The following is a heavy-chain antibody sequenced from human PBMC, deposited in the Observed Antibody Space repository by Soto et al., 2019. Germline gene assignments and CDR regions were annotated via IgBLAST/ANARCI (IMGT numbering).Heavy chain of an antibody. Sequence: GSLILSFAASGFTFSSSWMHWVRQAPGKGLVWVSRISSDGSSTNYADSVKGRFTISRDNAKNTLYLQMNSLRAEDTAVYYCARPVVYSGYDRVFFDYWGQGTLVTVSS. CDR2: ISSDGSST. D-gene: IGHD5-12*01. J-gene: IGHJ4*02. CDR1: GFTFSSSW. CDR3: ARPVVYSGYDRVFFDY. V-gene: IGHV3-74*01.